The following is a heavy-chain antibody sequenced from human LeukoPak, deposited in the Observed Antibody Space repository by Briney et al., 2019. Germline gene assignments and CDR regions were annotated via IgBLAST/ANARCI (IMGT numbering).Heavy chain of an antibody. D-gene: IGHD5-12*01. CDR2: IYSSGST. CDR1: GASISSGSNY. Sequence: PSETLSLTCSVSGASISSGSNYWGWIRQPPGKTLEWIGSIYSSGSTYYNPSLKSRVIIIIDTPKNHFSLTLSSVTAADTAVYYCARSCRILDIVATIRARLGGNGFDIWGQGTMVTVSS. J-gene: IGHJ3*02. CDR3: ARSCRILDIVATIRARLGGNGFDI. V-gene: IGHV4-39*07.